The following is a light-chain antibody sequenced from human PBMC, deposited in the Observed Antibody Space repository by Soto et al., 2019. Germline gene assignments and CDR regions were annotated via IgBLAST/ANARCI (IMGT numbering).Light chain of an antibody. V-gene: IGLV2-14*03. CDR1: NNNY. J-gene: IGLJ2*01. Sequence: QSVLTQPASVSGSPGQSITISCTGTNNNYVSWYQQHPGKAPKLLIYDVINRPSGVSDRFSGSKSGNTASLIISGLQAEDEAEYYCSSYANSRTIFGGGTKLTVL. CDR3: SSYANSRTI. CDR2: DVI.